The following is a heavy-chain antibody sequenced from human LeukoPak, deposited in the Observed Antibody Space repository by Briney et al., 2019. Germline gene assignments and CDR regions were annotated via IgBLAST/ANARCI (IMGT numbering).Heavy chain of an antibody. CDR2: IFSGDNT. D-gene: IGHD2-2*01. V-gene: IGHV3-66*02. Sequence: PGGSLRLSCAASGFTFNAYSMSWVRQAPGKGLEWVSVIFSGDNTYYADSVKGRFTISRDNSKNTLYLQMNSLRAEDTAVYYCARDFGRGYCSSTSCYGWFDPWGQGTLVTVSS. J-gene: IGHJ5*02. CDR3: ARDFGRGYCSSTSCYGWFDP. CDR1: GFTFNAYS.